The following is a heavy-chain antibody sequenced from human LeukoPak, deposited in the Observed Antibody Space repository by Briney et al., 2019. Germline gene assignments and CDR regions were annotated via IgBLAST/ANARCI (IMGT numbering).Heavy chain of an antibody. CDR2: IIPIFGTA. V-gene: IGHV1-69*05. J-gene: IGHJ6*03. CDR3: ARNPPYYYYMDV. Sequence: ASVKVSCKASGGTFSSYAISWVRQAPGQGLEWMGGIIPIFGTANYAQKFQGRVTITTDESTSTAYMELSSLRSEDTAVYYCARNPPYYYYMDVWGKGTTVTVSS. CDR1: GGTFSSYA.